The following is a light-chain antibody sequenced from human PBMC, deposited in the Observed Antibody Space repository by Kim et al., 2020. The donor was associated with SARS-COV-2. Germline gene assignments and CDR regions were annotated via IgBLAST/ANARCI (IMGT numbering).Light chain of an antibody. J-gene: IGLJ1*01. CDR2: NVS. CDR3: SSYTSSNSLYV. V-gene: IGLV2-14*03. Sequence: SIAIALTAPGPALGGYNYVSWYQQHPGKPPKLLISNVSNLPSGIAYRFSGSKSGNTASLTISGLQAEDEADYYCSSYTSSNSLYVFGGGTKVTVL. CDR1: GPALGGYNY.